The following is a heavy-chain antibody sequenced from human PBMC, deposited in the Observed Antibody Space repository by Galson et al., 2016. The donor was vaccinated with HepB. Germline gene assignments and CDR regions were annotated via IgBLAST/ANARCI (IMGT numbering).Heavy chain of an antibody. CDR1: GFSFSSFP. J-gene: IGHJ3*01. CDR2: LSTGGSTI. V-gene: IGHV3-48*02. Sequence: SLRLSCAAPGFSFSSFPMNWVRQAPGKGLEWVAHLSTGGSTIYYADSVKGRFTISRDNAKDSLYLQMNSLRDEDTAVYYCATPTLIPPVWGQGTMVTVSS. D-gene: IGHD4-17*01. CDR3: ATPTLIPPV.